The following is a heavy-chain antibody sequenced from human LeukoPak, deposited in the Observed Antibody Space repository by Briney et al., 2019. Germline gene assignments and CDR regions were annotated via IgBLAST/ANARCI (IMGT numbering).Heavy chain of an antibody. CDR1: GYTFTDYY. CDR3: AGEGDSSADAFDI. D-gene: IGHD3-22*01. CDR2: INPNSGGT. J-gene: IGHJ3*02. Sequence: GASVKVSCKASGYTFTDYYMHWVRQAPGQGLEWMGWINPNSGGTNYAQNFQGRVTMTRDTSISTAYMELSRLRSDDTAVYHCAGEGDSSADAFDIWGLGTMVTVSS. V-gene: IGHV1-2*02.